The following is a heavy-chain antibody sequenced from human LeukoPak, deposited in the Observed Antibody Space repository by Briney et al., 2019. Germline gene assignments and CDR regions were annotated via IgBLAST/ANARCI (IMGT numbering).Heavy chain of an antibody. V-gene: IGHV4-4*07. Sequence: SETLSLTCTVSGGSISSYYWSWIRQPAGKGLEWIGRIYTSGSTNYNPALKSRGTMSVDTSKNQFSLKLSSVTAADTAVCCCARDAQNDSSGWYGLDYWGQGTLVTVSS. D-gene: IGHD6-19*01. CDR2: IYTSGST. J-gene: IGHJ4*02. CDR1: GGSISSYY. CDR3: ARDAQNDSSGWYGLDY.